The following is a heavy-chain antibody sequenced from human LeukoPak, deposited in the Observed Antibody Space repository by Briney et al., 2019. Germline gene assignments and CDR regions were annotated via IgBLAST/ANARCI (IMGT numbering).Heavy chain of an antibody. V-gene: IGHV3-23*01. CDR3: AKDLNEEMDAFDI. J-gene: IGHJ3*02. CDR2: ISGSGGST. Sequence: GASLRLSCAASGFTFSSYAMSWVRQAPGKGLEWVSAISGSGGSTYYADSVKGRFTISRDNSKNTLYLQMNSLRAEDAAVYYCAKDLNEEMDAFDIWGQGTMVTASS. CDR1: GFTFSSYA.